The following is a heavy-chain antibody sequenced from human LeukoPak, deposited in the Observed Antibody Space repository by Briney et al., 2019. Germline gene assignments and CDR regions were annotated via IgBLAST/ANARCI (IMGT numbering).Heavy chain of an antibody. Sequence: GSLRLSCAAFGFTVSTNDMTWVRPTPGKGLGWVSIMYGGGNTYYADTVKGRFTISRDKSKNTVYLEMNSLRAEDTAVFYCAGDRPGDGYFDYWGQGTLVTVSS. D-gene: IGHD3-10*01. V-gene: IGHV3-66*01. CDR1: GFTVSTND. CDR2: MYGGGNT. CDR3: AGDRPGDGYFDY. J-gene: IGHJ4*02.